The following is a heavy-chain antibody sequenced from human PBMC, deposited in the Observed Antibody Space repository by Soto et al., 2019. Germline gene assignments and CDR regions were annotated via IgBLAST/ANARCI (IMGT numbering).Heavy chain of an antibody. CDR3: ATTFGVFPQFDY. CDR1: GGCFSCYY. CDR2: INHSGST. V-gene: IGHV4-34*01. Sequence: PSETLSLTCAVYGGCFSCYYWSWIRQPPGKGLEWIGEINHSGSTNYDPSLKSRVTISVDTSKKQFSLKLSSVTAADTAVHYCATTFGVFPQFDYWRQGTLVTVSS. D-gene: IGHD3-3*01. J-gene: IGHJ4*02.